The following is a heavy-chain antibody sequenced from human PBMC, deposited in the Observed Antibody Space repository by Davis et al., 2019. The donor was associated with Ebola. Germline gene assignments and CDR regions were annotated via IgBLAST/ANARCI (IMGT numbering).Heavy chain of an antibody. CDR3: AALEATIVGLAYSWFDP. CDR2: IYHSGST. V-gene: IGHV4-4*02. J-gene: IGHJ5*02. CDR1: GGSISSSNW. Sequence: PSETLSLTCAVSGGSISSSNWWSWVRQPPGKGLEWIGEIYHSGSTNYNPSLKSRVIMSVDKSKNQLALKLNSVTAADTAVYYCAALEATIVGLAYSWFDPWGQGILVTVSS. D-gene: IGHD1-26*01.